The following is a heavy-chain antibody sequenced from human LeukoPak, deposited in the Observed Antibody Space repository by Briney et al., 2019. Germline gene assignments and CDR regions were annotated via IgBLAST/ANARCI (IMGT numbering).Heavy chain of an antibody. J-gene: IGHJ4*02. V-gene: IGHV4-4*02. CDR3: ALFPYCGGDCYSAPFDY. CDR2: IYHSGST. Sequence: SGTLSLTCAVSGGSISSSNWWSWVRQPPGKGLEWIGEIYHSGSTNYNPSLKSRVTISVDKSKNQFSLKLSSVTAADTAVYYCALFPYCGGDCYSAPFDYWGQGTLVTVSS. CDR1: GGSISSSNW. D-gene: IGHD2-21*02.